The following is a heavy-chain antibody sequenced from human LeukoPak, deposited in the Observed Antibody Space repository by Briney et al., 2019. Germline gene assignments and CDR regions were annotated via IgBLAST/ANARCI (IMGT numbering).Heavy chain of an antibody. Sequence: GASVKVSCKASGYTFTGYYMHWVRQAPGQGLEWMGWINPNSGGTNYAQKFRGWVTMTRDTSISTAYMELSRLRSDDTAVYYCARLLSNCSSTSCYKWFDPWGQGTLVTVSS. CDR3: ARLLSNCSSTSCYKWFDP. D-gene: IGHD2-2*02. CDR2: INPNSGGT. CDR1: GYTFTGYY. V-gene: IGHV1-2*04. J-gene: IGHJ5*02.